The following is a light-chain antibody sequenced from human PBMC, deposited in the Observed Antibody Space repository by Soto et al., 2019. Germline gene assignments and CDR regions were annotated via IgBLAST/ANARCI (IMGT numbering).Light chain of an antibody. Sequence: DIQMTQSPSTLSASVRDRVTSTCRASQSISSWLAWYQQKPGKAPNLLIYKASILKSGVQSRFSGSGSGTEFTLTISSLQPDDFATYYCQQYYSPMYTFGQGTKLEIK. J-gene: IGKJ2*01. CDR1: QSISSW. CDR3: QQYYSPMYT. V-gene: IGKV1-5*03. CDR2: KAS.